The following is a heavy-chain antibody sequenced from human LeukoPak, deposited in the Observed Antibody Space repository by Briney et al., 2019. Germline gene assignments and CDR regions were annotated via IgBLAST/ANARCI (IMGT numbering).Heavy chain of an antibody. D-gene: IGHD2-2*01. CDR1: GYSFSAYY. CDR3: ARGYCSSATCRHFDY. J-gene: IGHJ4*02. CDR2: INPSGGST. V-gene: IGHV1-46*01. Sequence: ASVKVSRKASGYSFSAYYMHWVRQAPGQGLDWMGVINPSGGSTSYAQKLQGRVTMTEDTSTTTAYKELRSLRSDDTAVYYCARGYCSSATCRHFDYWGQGALVTVSS.